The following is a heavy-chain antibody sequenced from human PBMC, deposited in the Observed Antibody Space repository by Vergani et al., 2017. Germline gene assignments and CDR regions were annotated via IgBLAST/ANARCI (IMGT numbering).Heavy chain of an antibody. V-gene: IGHV4-34*01. CDR3: ARVPRWLQLQYFDC. J-gene: IGHJ4*02. CDR1: GGSFSGYY. CDR2: INHSGST. D-gene: IGHD5-24*01. Sequence: QVQLQQWGAGLLKPSETLSLTCAVYGGSFSGYYWSWIGQPPGKGLEWIGEINHSGSTNYNPSLKSRVTISVDTSKNQFSLKLSSVTAADTAVYYCARVPRWLQLQYFDCWGQGTLVTVSS.